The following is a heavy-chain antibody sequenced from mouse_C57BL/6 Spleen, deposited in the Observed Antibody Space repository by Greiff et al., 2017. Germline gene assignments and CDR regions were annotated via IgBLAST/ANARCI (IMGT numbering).Heavy chain of an antibody. CDR2: IHPSDSDT. J-gene: IGHJ4*01. V-gene: IGHV1-74*01. Sequence: QVHVKQPGAELVKPGASVKVSCKASGYTFTSYWMHWVKQRPGQGLEWIGRIHPSDSDTNYNQKFKGKATLTVDKSSSTAYMQLRSLTSEDSAVYYCALEGDYYGSPLAMDYWGQGTSVTVSS. CDR1: GYTFTSYW. D-gene: IGHD1-1*01. CDR3: ALEGDYYGSPLAMDY.